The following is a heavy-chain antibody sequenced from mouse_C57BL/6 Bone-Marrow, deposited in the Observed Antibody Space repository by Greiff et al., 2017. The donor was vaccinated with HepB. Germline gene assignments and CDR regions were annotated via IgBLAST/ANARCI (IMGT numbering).Heavy chain of an antibody. V-gene: IGHV1-19*01. Sequence: EVQLQQSGPVLVKPGASVKMSCKASGYTFTDYYMNWVKQSHGKSLEWIGVINPYNGGTSYNQKFKGKATVTVDKSSSTADMELNSLTSDDSAVYYCARFITTVVAPYSFDYWGQGTTLTVSS. CDR2: INPYNGGT. J-gene: IGHJ2*01. CDR3: ARFITTVVAPYSFDY. D-gene: IGHD1-1*01. CDR1: GYTFTDYY.